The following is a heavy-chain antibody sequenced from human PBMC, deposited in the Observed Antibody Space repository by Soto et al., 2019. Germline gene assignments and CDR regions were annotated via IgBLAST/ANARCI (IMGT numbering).Heavy chain of an antibody. CDR1: GYRFTTYG. D-gene: IGHD3-16*01. J-gene: IGHJ4*02. CDR2: FNADNQST. V-gene: IGHV1-18*01. CDR3: ARVRFGDPFDF. Sequence: ASVKVSCKVSGYRFTTYGINWVRQAPGQGLEWVGWFNADNQSTNYAQKFQDRVSLTTDSSTNTAYMELRELRSDDTAVYYCARVRFGDPFDFWGQGSLVTASS.